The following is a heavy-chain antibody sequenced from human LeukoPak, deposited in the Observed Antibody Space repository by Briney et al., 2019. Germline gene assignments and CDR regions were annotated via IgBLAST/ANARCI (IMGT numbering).Heavy chain of an antibody. CDR3: ARGSYSGYDIDY. CDR1: GYTFTGYF. J-gene: IGHJ4*02. CDR2: IIPNSGGS. D-gene: IGHD5-12*01. V-gene: IGHV1-2*06. Sequence: ASVKVSCKASGYTFTGYFMHWVRQAPGQGLEWMGRIIPNSGGSNFAQNFQGRVTMTRDTSISTTYMELSSLRSDGTAVYYCARGSYSGYDIDYWGQGTLVTVSS.